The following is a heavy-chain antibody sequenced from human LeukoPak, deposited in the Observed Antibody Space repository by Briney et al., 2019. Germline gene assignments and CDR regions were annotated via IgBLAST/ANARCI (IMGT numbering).Heavy chain of an antibody. Sequence: ASVKVSCKVSGYTLTELSMHWVRQAPGKGLEWMGGFDPEDGETIYAQKFQGRVTMTEDTSTDTAYMELSSLRSEDTAVYYCARARYYDFWSGYYYFDYWGQGTLVTVSS. V-gene: IGHV1-24*01. CDR1: GYTLTELS. J-gene: IGHJ4*02. D-gene: IGHD3-3*01. CDR2: FDPEDGET. CDR3: ARARYYDFWSGYYYFDY.